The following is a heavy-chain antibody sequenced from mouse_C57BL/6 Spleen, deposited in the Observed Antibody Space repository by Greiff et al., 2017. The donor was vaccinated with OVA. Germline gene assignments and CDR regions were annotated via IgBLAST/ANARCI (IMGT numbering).Heavy chain of an antibody. CDR1: GFTFSSYG. D-gene: IGHD1-1*01. J-gene: IGHJ2*01. Sequence: EVKLVESGGGLVKPGGSLKLSCAASGFTFSSYGMSWVRQTPDKRLEWVATISSGGSYTYYPDSVKGRFTISRDNAKNTLYLQMSSLKSEDTAMYYCARHLTTVVRDYCDYWGQGTTLTVSS. CDR3: ARHLTTVVRDYCDY. V-gene: IGHV5-6*03. CDR2: ISSGGSYT.